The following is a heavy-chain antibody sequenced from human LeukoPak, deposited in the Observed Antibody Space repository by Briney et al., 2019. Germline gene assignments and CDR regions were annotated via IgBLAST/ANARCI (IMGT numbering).Heavy chain of an antibody. D-gene: IGHD5-12*01. CDR3: SGVVATLYY. V-gene: IGHV3-73*01. Sequence: GGSLRLSRAASGFTFSGSAIHWVRQASGKGLEWVGRIGTTADNYATAYAASVKGRFTISRDDSKNTAYLQMNSLKTEDTAVYYCSGVVATLYYWGQGTLVTVSS. CDR1: GFTFSGSA. J-gene: IGHJ4*02. CDR2: IGTTADNYAT.